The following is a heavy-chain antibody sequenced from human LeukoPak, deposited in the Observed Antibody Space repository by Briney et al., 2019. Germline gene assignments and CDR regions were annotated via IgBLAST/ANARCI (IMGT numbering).Heavy chain of an antibody. J-gene: IGHJ4*02. D-gene: IGHD5-18*01. CDR1: GFTFINYG. V-gene: IGHV3-30*02. CDR2: IRYDGSNK. CDR3: AKGGGYSYDTFDY. Sequence: GGSLRLSCAASGFTFINYGMHWVRQAPGKGLEWVAFIRYDGSNKYYADSVKGRFTISRDNSKNTLYLQMNSLRAEDTAVYYCAKGGGYSYDTFDYWGQGTLVTVSS.